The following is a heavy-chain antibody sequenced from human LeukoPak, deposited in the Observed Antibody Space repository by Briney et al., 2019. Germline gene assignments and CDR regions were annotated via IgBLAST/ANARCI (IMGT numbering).Heavy chain of an antibody. Sequence: ASVKVSCKASGYTFTSYAMNWVRQAPGQGLEWMGWINPNSGGTNYAQKFQGRVTMTRDTSISTAYMELSRLRSDDTAVYYCARGRAVVPAAIDWFDPWGQGTLVTVSS. J-gene: IGHJ5*02. D-gene: IGHD2-2*01. V-gene: IGHV1-2*02. CDR1: GYTFTSYA. CDR3: ARGRAVVPAAIDWFDP. CDR2: INPNSGGT.